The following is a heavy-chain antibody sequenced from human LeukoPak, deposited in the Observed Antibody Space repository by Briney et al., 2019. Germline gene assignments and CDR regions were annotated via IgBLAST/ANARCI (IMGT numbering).Heavy chain of an antibody. CDR3: SRGGANDL. CDR1: GGSITSDY. J-gene: IGHJ5*02. CDR2: IFTSGST. Sequence: TSGTLSLTCTVVGGSITSDYWSWIRQPAGKGLEWIGRIFTSGSTAYNPSLKSRVTMSLDTSKNQFFLKLSSVTAADTAAYFCSRGGANDLWGQGTLVTVSS. V-gene: IGHV4-4*07. D-gene: IGHD4/OR15-4a*01.